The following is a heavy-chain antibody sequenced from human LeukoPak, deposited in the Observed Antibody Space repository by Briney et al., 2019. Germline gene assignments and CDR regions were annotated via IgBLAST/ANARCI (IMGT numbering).Heavy chain of an antibody. CDR3: AKQGPRGFFED. CDR1: GLTFRAYA. D-gene: IGHD3-10*01. CDR2: ISNSGETT. Sequence: GGSLRLSCAASGLTFRAYAMGWVRQAPGKGLEWVSTISNSGETTFTADLVKGRFTISRDNSKNTVSLQMNSLGVEDTAVYFCAKQGPRGFFEDWGQGTLVTVSS. V-gene: IGHV3-23*01. J-gene: IGHJ4*02.